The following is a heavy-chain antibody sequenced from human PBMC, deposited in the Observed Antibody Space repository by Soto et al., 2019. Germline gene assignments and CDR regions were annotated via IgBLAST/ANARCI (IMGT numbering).Heavy chain of an antibody. CDR1: GYTFTNYD. V-gene: IGHV1-8*01. CDR2: MNPDSENT. Sequence: QVHLVQSGAEVKQPGASVRVSCKASGYTFTNYDITWVRQATGQGLEWMGWMNPDSENTGSPQKFQGRVTMTVNTFKNRSYMDLTSLRSEDTAVYYCTRDQFEVGCYFGLDDWGQGTAVTVSS. J-gene: IGHJ6*02. CDR3: TRDQFEVGCYFGLDD. D-gene: IGHD6-19*01.